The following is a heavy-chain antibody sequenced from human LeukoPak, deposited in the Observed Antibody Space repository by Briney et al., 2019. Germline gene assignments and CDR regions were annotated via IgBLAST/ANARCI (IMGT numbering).Heavy chain of an antibody. CDR3: ARLPSITMPRYFDY. J-gene: IGHJ4*02. Sequence: SETLSLTCTVSGYSISGGYYWGWIRQPPGKGLEWIGSIYHSGSTYYNPSLKSRVTISVDTSKNQFSLKLSSVTAADTAVYYCARLPSITMPRYFDYWGQGALVTVSS. CDR2: IYHSGST. D-gene: IGHD3-10*01. V-gene: IGHV4-38-2*02. CDR1: GYSISGGYY.